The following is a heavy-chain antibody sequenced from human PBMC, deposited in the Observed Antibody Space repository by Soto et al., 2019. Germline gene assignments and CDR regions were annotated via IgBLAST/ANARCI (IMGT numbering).Heavy chain of an antibody. J-gene: IGHJ4*02. CDR2: ISDSGGTS. CDR1: GFTFGNNV. V-gene: IGHV3-23*04. Sequence: EVQLVDSGGGLVQPGGSLSLSCAASGFTFGNNVMSWVRQPPGKGLEWVSSISDSGGTSYYADSVKGRFTISRDISKNTLYLQMNSLRAEDTAIYYCAKRPRALLTFDYWGQGTLVTVSS. D-gene: IGHD1-26*01. CDR3: AKRPRALLTFDY.